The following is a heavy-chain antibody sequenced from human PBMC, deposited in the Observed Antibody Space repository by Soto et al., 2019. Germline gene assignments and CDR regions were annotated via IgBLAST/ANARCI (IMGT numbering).Heavy chain of an antibody. CDR1: GYTFTSYA. CDR3: ARDPSYYGMDV. CDR2: INAGNGNT. V-gene: IGHV1-3*05. Sequence: QVQLVQSGAEEKKPGASMKVSCKASGYTFTSYAMHWVRQAPGQRLEWMGWINAGNGNTKYSQKFQGRVTITRDTSASTAYMELSRLRSEDTAVYYCARDPSYYGMDVWGQGTTVTVSS. J-gene: IGHJ6*02.